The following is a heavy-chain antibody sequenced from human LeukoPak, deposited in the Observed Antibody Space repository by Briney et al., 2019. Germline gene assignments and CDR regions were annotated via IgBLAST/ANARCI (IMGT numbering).Heavy chain of an antibody. Sequence: SETLSLTCTVSGGSISSSSYYWGWIRQPPGKGLEWIGSIYYSGSTYYNPSLKRRVTISVDTSKNQFSLKLSSVTAADTAVYYCARERASSWYESFGVDYWGQGTLVTVSS. CDR2: IYYSGST. D-gene: IGHD6-13*01. V-gene: IGHV4-39*02. CDR3: ARERASSWYESFGVDY. CDR1: GGSISSSSYY. J-gene: IGHJ4*02.